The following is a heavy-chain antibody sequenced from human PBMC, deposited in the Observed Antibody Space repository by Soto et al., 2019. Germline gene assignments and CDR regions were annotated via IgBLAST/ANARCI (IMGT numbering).Heavy chain of an antibody. J-gene: IGHJ4*02. D-gene: IGHD2-2*01. V-gene: IGHV3-23*01. Sequence: PGGSLRLSCVASGFTFSSYAMSWVRQVPGKGLEWVAVISGRGDYTEYGESVKGRFTISRDNSKNTLYLQMNSLRAEDTAVYYWEKDSKPGIDAAAMVYWGQGTPVTVSS. CDR2: ISGRGDYT. CDR1: GFTFSSYA. CDR3: EKDSKPGIDAAAMVY.